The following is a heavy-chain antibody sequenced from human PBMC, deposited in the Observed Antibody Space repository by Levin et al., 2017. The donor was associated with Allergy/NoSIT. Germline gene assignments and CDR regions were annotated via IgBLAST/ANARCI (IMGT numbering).Heavy chain of an antibody. Sequence: GGSLRLSCAASGFTVSNNYMSWVRQAPGKGLEWVSVIYSGGTTYHADSVKGRFTISRDNSKNTLYLQMNSLRDEDTAVYYCARPAWGSSSWYYFHYWGQGTLITVSS. D-gene: IGHD6-13*01. V-gene: IGHV3-53*01. CDR1: GFTVSNNY. CDR3: ARPAWGSSSWYYFHY. J-gene: IGHJ4*02. CDR2: IYSGGTT.